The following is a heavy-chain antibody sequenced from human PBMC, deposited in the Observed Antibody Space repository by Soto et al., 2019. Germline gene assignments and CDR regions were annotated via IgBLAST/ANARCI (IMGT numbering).Heavy chain of an antibody. D-gene: IGHD4-17*01. CDR1: GGSISNMDW. CDR3: ATRRDGGPV. Sequence: PSETLSLTCAVSGGSISNMDWWTWVRQPPGKGLQWIGEIYHTGSTNYNPSLQSRVTISIDESRTSFSLNLDSVTATDTAVYYCATRRDGGPVWGHGTLVTVSS. V-gene: IGHV4-4*02. J-gene: IGHJ4*01. CDR2: IYHTGST.